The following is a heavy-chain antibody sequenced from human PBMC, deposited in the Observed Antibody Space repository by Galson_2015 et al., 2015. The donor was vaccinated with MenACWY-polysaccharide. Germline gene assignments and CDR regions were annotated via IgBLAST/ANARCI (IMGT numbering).Heavy chain of an antibody. CDR2: ISTSGST. CDR3: ARVGYSGYDSRLEH. J-gene: IGHJ4*02. D-gene: IGHD5-12*01. V-gene: IGHV4-4*07. CDR1: RGSISSSY. Sequence: SETLSLTCTVSRGSISSSYWSWIRQPAGKGLEWIGRISTSGSTTYNPSLESRVTMSLDRSNNQFSLKLTSVTAADTAVYYCARVGYSGYDSRLEHWGQGTLVAVSS.